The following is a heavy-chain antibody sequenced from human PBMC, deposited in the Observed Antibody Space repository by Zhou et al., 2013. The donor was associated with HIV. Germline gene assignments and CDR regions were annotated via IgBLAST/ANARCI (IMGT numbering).Heavy chain of an antibody. CDR3: ARLLGYCSSTSCVGYYYYMDV. V-gene: IGHV1-18*01. J-gene: IGHJ6*03. CDR1: GYTFTSYG. D-gene: IGHD2-2*01. CDR2: ISAYNGDT. Sequence: QVQLVQSGAEVKKPGASVKVSCKASGYTFTSYGISWVRQAPGQGLEWMGWISAYNGDTNYAQKLQGRVTMTTDTSTSTAYMELRSLRSDDTAVYYCARLLGYCSSTSCVGYYYYMDVVGQRDHGHRLL.